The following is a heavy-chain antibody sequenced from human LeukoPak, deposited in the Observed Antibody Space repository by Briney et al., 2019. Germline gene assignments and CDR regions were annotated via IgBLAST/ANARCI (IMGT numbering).Heavy chain of an antibody. J-gene: IGHJ4*02. D-gene: IGHD3-3*01. V-gene: IGHV3-66*01. CDR3: ASEVLFLEWSADDY. Sequence: GGSLRLSCAASGFTVSSNYMSWVRQAPGKGLEWVSVIYSGGSTYYADSVKGRFTISRDNSKNTLHLQMNSLRAEDTAVYYCASEVLFLEWSADDYWGQGTLV. CDR2: IYSGGST. CDR1: GFTVSSNY.